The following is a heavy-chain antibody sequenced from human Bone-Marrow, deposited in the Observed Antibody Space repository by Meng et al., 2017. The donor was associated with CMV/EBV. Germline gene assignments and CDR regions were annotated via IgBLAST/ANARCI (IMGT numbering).Heavy chain of an antibody. CDR2: ITHSGST. Sequence: QVHLQPRGPGLLKPSAPLSLTGGVYGAPFSGYWSWVRQPPGKGLEWIGEITHSGSTNYNVSLKSRVTISIDTSKNQFSLKLSSVTATDTAVYYCAPGFRSWSGSYSSWGQGTLVTASS. J-gene: IGHJ4*02. CDR3: APGFRSWSGSYSS. D-gene: IGHD1-26*01. V-gene: IGHV4-34*01. CDR1: GAPFSGY.